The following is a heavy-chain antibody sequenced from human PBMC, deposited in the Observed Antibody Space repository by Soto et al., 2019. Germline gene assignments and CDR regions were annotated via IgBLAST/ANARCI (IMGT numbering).Heavy chain of an antibody. CDR2: INQSGST. V-gene: IGHV4-34*01. J-gene: IGHJ4*02. Sequence: PWETLSLTCAVYGGSFSGYYWSWIRQPPGKGLEWIGEINQSGSTNYNPSLKSRVTISVDTSKNQFSLKLSSVTAADTAVYYCASWFPQPHYYGSGSYYPYSNALDYWGQGTLVTVSS. D-gene: IGHD3-10*01. CDR3: ASWFPQPHYYGSGSYYPYSNALDY. CDR1: GGSFSGYY.